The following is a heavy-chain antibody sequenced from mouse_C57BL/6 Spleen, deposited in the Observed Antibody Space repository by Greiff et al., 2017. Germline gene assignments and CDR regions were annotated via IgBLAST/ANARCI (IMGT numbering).Heavy chain of an antibody. CDR1: GYTFTSYW. Sequence: QVQLQQPGAELVMPGASVKLSCKASGYTFTSYWMNWVKQRPGQGLEWIGEIDPSDSYTNYNQKFKGKSTLTVDKSSSTAYMQLSSLTSEDSAVYYCARLRGAPGYFDYWGQGTTLTVSS. J-gene: IGHJ2*01. V-gene: IGHV1-69*01. CDR2: IDPSDSYT. CDR3: ARLRGAPGYFDY.